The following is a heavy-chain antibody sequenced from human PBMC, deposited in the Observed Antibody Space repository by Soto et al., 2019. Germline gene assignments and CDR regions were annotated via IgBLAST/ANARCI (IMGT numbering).Heavy chain of an antibody. Sequence: SGPTLVNPTQTLTLTCNFSGFSLSSRKMGVGWIRQPPGKALEWLALIYWDDDKRYGPSLNNRLTITKDTSKNQVLLTMTNLDPVDIATYYCAHTGYYDLLTFDYWGQGTLVTVSS. J-gene: IGHJ4*02. V-gene: IGHV2-5*05. CDR2: IYWDDDK. CDR3: AHTGYYDLLTFDY. CDR1: GFSLSSRKMG. D-gene: IGHD3-9*01.